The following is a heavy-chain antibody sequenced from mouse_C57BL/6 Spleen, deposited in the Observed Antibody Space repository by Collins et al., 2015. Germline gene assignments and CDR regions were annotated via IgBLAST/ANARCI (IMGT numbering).Heavy chain of an antibody. V-gene: IGHV9-2-1*01. J-gene: IGHJ2*01. CDR2: INTETGEP. Sequence: QIQLVQSGPELKKPGETVKISCKASGYTFTDYSMHWVKQAPGKGLKWMGWINTETGEPTYADDFKGRFAFSLETSASTAYLQINNLKNEDTATYFCATTVVATRYFDYWGQGTTLTVSS. D-gene: IGHD1-1*01. CDR1: GYTFTDYS. CDR3: ATTVVATRYFDY.